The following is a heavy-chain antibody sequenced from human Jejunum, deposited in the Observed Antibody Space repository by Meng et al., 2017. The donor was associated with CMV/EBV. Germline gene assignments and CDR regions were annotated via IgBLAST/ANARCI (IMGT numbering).Heavy chain of an antibody. Sequence: VRHVKAGPGVTKPGASVRVPGKTSGASLSTQTCSWVRQASGRGLEWMGGLIAVLDKTKAAPRFQDRVTFSADESTSTAYMELSSLTFDDTAVYFCARGRRNEPIFDYWGQGTLVTVSS. J-gene: IGHJ4*02. V-gene: IGHV1-69*13. CDR2: LIAVLDKT. CDR1: GASLSTQT. D-gene: IGHD1-14*01. CDR3: ARGRRNEPIFDY.